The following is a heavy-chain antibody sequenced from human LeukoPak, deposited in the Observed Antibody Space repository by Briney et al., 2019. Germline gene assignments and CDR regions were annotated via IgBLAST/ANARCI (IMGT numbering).Heavy chain of an antibody. CDR3: ARDPLAVAGISPNWFDP. Sequence: PSETLSLTCTVSGGSISSYYWSWIRQPAGKGLEWIGRIYTSGSTNYNPSLKSRVTMSVDTSKNQFSLKLSSVTAVDTAVYYCARDPLAVAGISPNWFDPWGQGTLVTVSS. V-gene: IGHV4-4*07. CDR1: GGSISSYY. D-gene: IGHD6-19*01. CDR2: IYTSGST. J-gene: IGHJ5*02.